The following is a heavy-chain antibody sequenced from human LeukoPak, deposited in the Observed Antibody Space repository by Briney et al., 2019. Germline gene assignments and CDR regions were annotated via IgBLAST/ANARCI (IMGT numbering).Heavy chain of an antibody. J-gene: IGHJ4*02. D-gene: IGHD3-16*01. Sequence: GGSLRLSCAASGFTFSSYAMSWVRQAPGKGLEWVSAISGSGGSTYYADSVKGRFTISRDNSKNTVYLQMDSLRAEDTAIYFCAKRLGLTGFDYSGQGTLVTVSS. CDR3: AKRLGLTGFDY. CDR2: ISGSGGST. V-gene: IGHV3-23*01. CDR1: GFTFSSYA.